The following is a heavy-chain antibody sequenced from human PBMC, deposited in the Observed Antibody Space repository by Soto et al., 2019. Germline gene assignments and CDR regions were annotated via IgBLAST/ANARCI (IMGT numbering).Heavy chain of an antibody. CDR1: GGSISSGGYY. Sequence: SETLSLTCTVSGGSISSGGYYWSWIRQHPGKGLEWIGYIYYSGSTYYNPSLKSRVTISVDTSKNQFSLKLSSVTAADTALYYCARGDGDHDASDIWGQGTMVTVSS. V-gene: IGHV4-31*03. CDR2: IYYSGST. J-gene: IGHJ3*02. CDR3: ARGDGDHDASDI. D-gene: IGHD3-10*01.